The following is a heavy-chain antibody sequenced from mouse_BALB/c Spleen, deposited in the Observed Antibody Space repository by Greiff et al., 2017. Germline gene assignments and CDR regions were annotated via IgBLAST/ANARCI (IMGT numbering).Heavy chain of an antibody. Sequence: QVQLKESGAELVRPGVSVKISCKGSGYTFTDYAMHWVKQSHAKSLEWIGVISTYYGDASYNQKFKGKATMTVDKSSSTAYRELARLTSEDSAIYYCARPYGNYWYFDVWGAGTTVTVSS. CDR3: ARPYGNYWYFDV. J-gene: IGHJ1*01. V-gene: IGHV1S137*01. D-gene: IGHD2-1*01. CDR2: ISTYYGDA. CDR1: GYTFTDYA.